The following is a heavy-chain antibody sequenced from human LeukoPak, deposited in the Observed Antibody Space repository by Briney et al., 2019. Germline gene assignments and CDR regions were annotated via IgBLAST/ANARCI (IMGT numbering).Heavy chain of an antibody. J-gene: IGHJ4*02. Sequence: GGSLRLSCAASGFTFSSYAMSWVRQAPGKGLEWVSAVSSSGGGTYYADSVKGRFTISRDNSKNTLYLEMNSLRVEDAAVYYCAKEACGGGTCYSGPGAYWGQGTLVTVSS. D-gene: IGHD2-15*01. V-gene: IGHV3-23*01. CDR1: GFTFSSYA. CDR2: VSSSGGGT. CDR3: AKEACGGGTCYSGPGAY.